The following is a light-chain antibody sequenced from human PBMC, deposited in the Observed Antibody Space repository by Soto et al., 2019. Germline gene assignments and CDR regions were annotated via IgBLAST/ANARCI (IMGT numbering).Light chain of an antibody. CDR3: QTWGTGIQV. Sequence: QLVLTQSPSASASLGASVKLTCTLSSGHSSYAIAWHQQQPETGPRYLLKLNSDGSHSKGDGIPARSSGSSSGAERYLTIPSLQAEDEGDYYCQTWGTGIQVFGGGTKVTVL. CDR2: LNSDGSH. J-gene: IGLJ2*01. CDR1: SGHSSYA. V-gene: IGLV4-69*01.